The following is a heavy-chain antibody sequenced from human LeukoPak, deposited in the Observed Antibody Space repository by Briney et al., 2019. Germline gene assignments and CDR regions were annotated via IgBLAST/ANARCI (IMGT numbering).Heavy chain of an antibody. V-gene: IGHV4-59*01. J-gene: IGHJ5*02. CDR1: GGSISSYY. CDR2: IYYSGST. CDR3: ARGAYYRSGNDFRFDP. D-gene: IGHD3-10*01. Sequence: SETLSLTCTVSGGSISSYYWSWLRQPPGKGLEWIGYIYYSGSTHYKPSLKSRVTISVETSKKQFSLKLGSVTAAATAVYYCARGAYYRSGNDFRFDPWGQGTLVTVSS.